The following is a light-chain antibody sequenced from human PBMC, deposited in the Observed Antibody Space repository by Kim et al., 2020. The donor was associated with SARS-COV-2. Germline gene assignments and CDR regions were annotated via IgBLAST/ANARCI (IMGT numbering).Light chain of an antibody. Sequence: QTATLTCTGNSDNVGNQGAAWLQQHQGHPPKLLSYRNNNRPSGISERFSASRSGNTASLTITGLQPEDEADYYCSAWDNNLSAWVFGGGTQLTVL. J-gene: IGLJ3*02. V-gene: IGLV10-54*04. CDR2: RNN. CDR3: SAWDNNLSAWV. CDR1: SDNVGNQG.